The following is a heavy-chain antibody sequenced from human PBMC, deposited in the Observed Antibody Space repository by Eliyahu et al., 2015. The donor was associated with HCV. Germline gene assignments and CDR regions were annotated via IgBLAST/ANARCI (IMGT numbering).Heavy chain of an antibody. Sequence: EVQLLESGGGLVQPGGSLRLSCAASGFTFSTYAMSWVRQAPGKGLEWVSRISDSGDSTHYADSVKGRFTTSRDNSKNTLYLQMNSLRAEDTALYYCAKETTLDYWGQGTLVTVSS. CDR3: AKETTLDY. D-gene: IGHD4-17*01. CDR1: GFTFSTYA. J-gene: IGHJ4*02. CDR2: ISDSGDST. V-gene: IGHV3-23*01.